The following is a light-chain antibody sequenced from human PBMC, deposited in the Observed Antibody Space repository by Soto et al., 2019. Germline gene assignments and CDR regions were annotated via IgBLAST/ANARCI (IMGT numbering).Light chain of an antibody. CDR3: QQYASSAILT. Sequence: EIVLTQSPGTLSWSPGERATLSCRASQSVSGNYLAWFQQKPGQAPRLLIYGASSRANGVPDRFSGSGSGTDFTLTLHGLETEDLAVYYCQQYASSAILTFGPGTKVDI. CDR1: QSVSGNY. CDR2: GAS. J-gene: IGKJ3*01. V-gene: IGKV3-20*01.